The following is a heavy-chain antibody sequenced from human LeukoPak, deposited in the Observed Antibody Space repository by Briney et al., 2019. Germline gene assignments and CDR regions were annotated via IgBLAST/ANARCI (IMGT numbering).Heavy chain of an antibody. D-gene: IGHD2-15*01. J-gene: IGHJ3*02. CDR3: AKDRDGYCSGGRCYGDAFDM. CDR2: ISGTGGST. V-gene: IGHV3-23*01. CDR1: GLTVSSNY. Sequence: GGSLRLSCAASGLTVSSNYMSWVRQAPGKGLEWVSIISGTGGSTYYADSVKGRFTISRDNSKNTLYLQMNSLRVEDTAVYYCAKDRDGYCSGGRCYGDAFDMWGQGTTVTVSS.